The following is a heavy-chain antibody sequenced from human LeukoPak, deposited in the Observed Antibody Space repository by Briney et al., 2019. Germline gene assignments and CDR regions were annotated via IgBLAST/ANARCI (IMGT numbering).Heavy chain of an antibody. CDR1: GYTFTSYG. Sequence: GASVKVSCKASGYTFTSYGISWVRQAPGQGLEWMGGIIPIFGTANYAQKFQGRVTITADESTSTAYMELSSLRSEDTAVYYCARDGYQLPNYYYYGMDVWGQGTTVTVSS. CDR2: IIPIFGTA. J-gene: IGHJ6*02. CDR3: ARDGYQLPNYYYYGMDV. V-gene: IGHV1-69*13. D-gene: IGHD2-2*01.